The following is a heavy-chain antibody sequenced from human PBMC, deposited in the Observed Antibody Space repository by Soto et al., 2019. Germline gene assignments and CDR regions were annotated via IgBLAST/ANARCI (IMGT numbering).Heavy chain of an antibody. CDR2: ISYDGSNK. D-gene: IGHD4-4*01. Sequence: GGSLRLSCAASGFTFSSYAMHWVRQAPGKGLEWVAVISYDGSNKYYADSVKGRFTISRDNSKNTLYLQMNSLRAEDTAVYYCARDHSSYYYYGMDVWGQGTTVTVSS. V-gene: IGHV3-30-3*01. CDR3: ARDHSSYYYYGMDV. J-gene: IGHJ6*02. CDR1: GFTFSSYA.